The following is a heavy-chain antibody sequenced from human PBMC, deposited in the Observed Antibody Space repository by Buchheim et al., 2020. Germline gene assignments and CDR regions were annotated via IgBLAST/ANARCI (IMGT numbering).Heavy chain of an antibody. CDR2: IYSRGSA. J-gene: IGHJ4*02. Sequence: QLQLQESGPGLVNPSGTLSLTCSVSGGSISSSSYSWGWTRQPPGKGLAWIGSIYSRGSAFYNPALLSRVHILVDRSNSPFSLHLNSVTAADTAMYYCASNWGLYYFDYGGQGTL. CDR1: GGSISSSSYS. D-gene: IGHD7-27*01. CDR3: ASNWGLYYFDY. V-gene: IGHV4-39*07.